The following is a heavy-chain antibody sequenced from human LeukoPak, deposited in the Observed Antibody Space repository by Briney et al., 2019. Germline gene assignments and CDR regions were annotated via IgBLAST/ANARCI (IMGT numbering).Heavy chain of an antibody. CDR1: GGSISSYY. Sequence: PSETLSLTCTVSGGSISSYYWSWIRQPPGKGLEWIGYIYTSGSTNYNPSLKSRVTISVDTSKNQFSLKLSSVTAADTAVYYCARSNSSRYYYYMDVWGKGTTVTVSS. CDR2: IYTSGST. D-gene: IGHD6-13*01. CDR3: ARSNSSRYYYYMDV. V-gene: IGHV4-4*09. J-gene: IGHJ6*03.